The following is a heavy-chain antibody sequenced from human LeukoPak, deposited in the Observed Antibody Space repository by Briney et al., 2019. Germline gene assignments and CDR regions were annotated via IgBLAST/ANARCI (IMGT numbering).Heavy chain of an antibody. CDR1: GYTFTSYG. V-gene: IGHV1-18*04. CDR3: PRGKSSRPDYYYYGMDV. J-gene: IGHJ6*04. Sequence: GAAVKVSCKASGYTFTSYGISWVRQAPGQGLEWMGWISAYNGNTNYAQKLQGRVTMATDTSTSTAYMELRSLRSDDTAVYYCPRGKSSRPDYYYYGMDVWGKGTTVTVSS. D-gene: IGHD2-2*01. CDR2: ISAYNGNT.